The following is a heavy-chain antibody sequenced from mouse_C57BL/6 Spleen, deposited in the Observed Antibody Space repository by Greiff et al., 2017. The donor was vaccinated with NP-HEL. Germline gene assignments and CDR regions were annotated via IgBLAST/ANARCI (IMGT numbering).Heavy chain of an antibody. CDR1: GFTFSSYA. CDR3: ARDPPDWPYYFDD. Sequence: EVQLQQSGGGLVKPGGSLTLSCAASGFTFSSYAMSWVRQTPEKRLAWVATISDGGSHTYYPDNVKGRFTISRDNAKNNLYLQMSHLKSEDTAMYYCARDPPDWPYYFDDWGQGTTLTVSS. J-gene: IGHJ2*01. CDR2: ISDGGSHT. V-gene: IGHV5-4*01. D-gene: IGHD4-1*01.